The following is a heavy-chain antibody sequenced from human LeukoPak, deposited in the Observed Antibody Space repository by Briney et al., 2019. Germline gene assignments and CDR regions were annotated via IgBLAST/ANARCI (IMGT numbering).Heavy chain of an antibody. CDR2: IKQDGSEK. CDR3: ARGLSSHGLCFDI. Sequence: GGSLRLSCGASGFSFSNNRMNWVRQAPGKGLEWVANIKQDGSEKYYVDSVKGRFTISRDNAKNSLYLEMNSLRVEDTAVYYCARGLSSHGLCFDIWGQGTMVTVS. CDR1: GFSFSNNR. V-gene: IGHV3-7*01. J-gene: IGHJ3*02. D-gene: IGHD5-18*01.